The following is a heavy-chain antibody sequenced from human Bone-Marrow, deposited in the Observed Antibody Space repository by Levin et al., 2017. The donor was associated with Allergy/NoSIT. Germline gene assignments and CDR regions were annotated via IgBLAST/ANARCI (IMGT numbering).Heavy chain of an antibody. V-gene: IGHV1-69*13. D-gene: IGHD2-15*01. CDR3: ARVPYCSGGSCYSVGVYFDY. J-gene: IGHJ4*02. Sequence: SVKVSCKASGGTFSSYAISWVRQAPGQGLEWMGGIIPIFGTANYAQKFQGRVTITADESTSTAYMELSSLRSEDTAVYYCARVPYCSGGSCYSVGVYFDYWGQGTLVTVSS. CDR2: IIPIFGTA. CDR1: GGTFSSYA.